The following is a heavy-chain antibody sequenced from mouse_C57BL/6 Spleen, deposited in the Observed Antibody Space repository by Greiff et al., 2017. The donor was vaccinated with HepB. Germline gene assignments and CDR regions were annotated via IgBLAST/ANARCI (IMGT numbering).Heavy chain of an antibody. V-gene: IGHV1-82*01. D-gene: IGHD2-2*01. CDR3: ARSSTMVTKGFDY. J-gene: IGHJ2*01. Sequence: VQLQQSGPELVKPGASVKISCKASGYAFSSSWMNWVKQRPGKGLEWIGRIYPGDGDTNYNGKFKGKATLTADKSSSTAYMQLSSLTSEDSAVYFCARSSTMVTKGFDYWGQGTTLTVSS. CDR2: IYPGDGDT. CDR1: GYAFSSSW.